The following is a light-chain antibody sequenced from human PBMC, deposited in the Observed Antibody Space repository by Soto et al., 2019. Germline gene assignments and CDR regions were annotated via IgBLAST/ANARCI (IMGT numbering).Light chain of an antibody. V-gene: IGLV1-40*01. CDR2: ANT. J-gene: IGLJ3*02. CDR1: SSNIGAGYD. CDR3: HSYDSSLSGWV. Sequence: QSVLTQPPSVSGAPGQRVTISCTGSSSNIGAGYDVHWYQQLPGTAPKLLIYANTHRPSGVPDRFSGSRSGTSVSLAITGLQAEDEADYYCHSYDSSLSGWVFGGGTKLTVL.